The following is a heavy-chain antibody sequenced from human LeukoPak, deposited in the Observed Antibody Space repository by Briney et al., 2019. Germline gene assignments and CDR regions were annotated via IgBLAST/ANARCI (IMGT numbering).Heavy chain of an antibody. J-gene: IGHJ4*02. CDR3: AKVDGWLTNPLYPFDY. CDR1: GFTFSSYG. Sequence: GGSLRLSCAASGFTFSSYGMHWVRQAPGKGLEWVAFIRYDGSNKYYADSVKGRFTISRDNSKNTLYLQMNSLRAEDTAVYYCAKVDGWLTNPLYPFDYWGQGTLVTVSS. CDR2: IRYDGSNK. V-gene: IGHV3-30*02. D-gene: IGHD3-22*01.